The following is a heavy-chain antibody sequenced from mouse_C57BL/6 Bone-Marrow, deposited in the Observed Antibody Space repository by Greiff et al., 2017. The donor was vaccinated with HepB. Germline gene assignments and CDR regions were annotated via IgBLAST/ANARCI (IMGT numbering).Heavy chain of an antibody. Sequence: QVQLQQPGAELVMPGASVKLSCKASGYTFTSYWMHWVKQRPGPGLEWIGEIDPSDSYTNYNQKFKGKSTLTVDKSSSTAYMQLSSLTSEDSAVYYCARSPPYGYYFDYWGQGTTLTVSS. CDR2: IDPSDSYT. V-gene: IGHV1-69*01. J-gene: IGHJ2*01. CDR3: ARSPPYGYYFDY. D-gene: IGHD1-1*01. CDR1: GYTFTSYW.